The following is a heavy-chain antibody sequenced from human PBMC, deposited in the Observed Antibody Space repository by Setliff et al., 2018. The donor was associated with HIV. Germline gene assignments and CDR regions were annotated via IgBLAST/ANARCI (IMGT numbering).Heavy chain of an antibody. D-gene: IGHD3-22*01. CDR3: AREGIEYYYDSSGPNWFDP. J-gene: IGHJ5*02. CDR2: IYTSGST. Sequence: NPSETLSLTCTVSGGSISSGSYYWSWIRQPAGKGLEWIGHIYTSGSTNYNPSLKSRVTISVDTSKNQFSLKLSSVTAADTAVYYCAREGIEYYYDSSGPNWFDPWGQGTLVTVSS. V-gene: IGHV4-61*09. CDR1: GGSISSGSYY.